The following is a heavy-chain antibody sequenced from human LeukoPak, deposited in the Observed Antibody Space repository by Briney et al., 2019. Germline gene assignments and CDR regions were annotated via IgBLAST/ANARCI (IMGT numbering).Heavy chain of an antibody. V-gene: IGHV3-30*04. Sequence: PGGSLRLSCAASGFTFSSYAMHWVRQAPGKGLEWVAVISYDGSNKYYADSVKGRFTISRDNSKNTLYLQMNSLRAEDTAVYYCARDHSPRYDYVWGSYRYTFNYWGQGTLVTVSS. CDR1: GFTFSSYA. D-gene: IGHD3-16*02. CDR2: ISYDGSNK. CDR3: ARDHSPRYDYVWGSYRYTFNY. J-gene: IGHJ4*02.